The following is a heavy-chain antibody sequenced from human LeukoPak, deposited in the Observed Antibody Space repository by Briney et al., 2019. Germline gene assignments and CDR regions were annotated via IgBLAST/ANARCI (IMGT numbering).Heavy chain of an antibody. CDR3: ARGNTYYYDSSGYYYRY. CDR2: IYYSGST. D-gene: IGHD3-22*01. Sequence: SETLSLTCAVYGGSFSGYYWSWIRQPPGKGLEWIGYIYYSGSTNYNPSLKSRVAISVDTSKNQFSLKLSSVTAADTAVYYCARGNTYYYDSSGYYYRYWGQGTLVTVSS. CDR1: GGSFSGYY. J-gene: IGHJ4*02. V-gene: IGHV4-59*01.